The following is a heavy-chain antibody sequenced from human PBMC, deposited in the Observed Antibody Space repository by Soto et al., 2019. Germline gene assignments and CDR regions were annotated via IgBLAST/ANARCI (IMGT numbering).Heavy chain of an antibody. J-gene: IGHJ4*02. CDR3: ARAGYCSGGTCFHGNCDY. Sequence: QVQLVQSGAEVKRPGASVKVSCKASGYTFTTYYMHWVRQAPGQGLEWLGIINPNGGGTTYAQKFQGRVTMTRDTSTSTVYLERSSLRSEDTAVYYCARAGYCSGGTCFHGNCDYWGQGTLVTVSA. CDR1: GYTFTTYY. D-gene: IGHD2-15*01. CDR2: INPNGGGT. V-gene: IGHV1-46*01.